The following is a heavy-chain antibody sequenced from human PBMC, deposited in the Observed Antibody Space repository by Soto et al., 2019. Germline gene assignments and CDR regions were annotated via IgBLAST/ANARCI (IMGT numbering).Heavy chain of an antibody. CDR2: IKSKTDGGTT. D-gene: IGHD3-22*01. V-gene: IGHV3-15*01. CDR1: GFTFSNAW. J-gene: IGHJ4*02. CDR3: TRNYDSSGYYYVSFDY. Sequence: GGTLRLSCAASGFTFSNAWRSWVRQAPGKGLEWVGRIKSKTDGGTTDYAAPVKGRFTISRDDSKNMLYLQMNSLKTEDTAVYYCTRNYDSSGYYYVSFDYWGQGTLVTVYS.